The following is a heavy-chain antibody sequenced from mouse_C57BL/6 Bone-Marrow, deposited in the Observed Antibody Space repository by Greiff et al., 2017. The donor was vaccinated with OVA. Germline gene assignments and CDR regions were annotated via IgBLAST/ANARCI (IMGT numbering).Heavy chain of an antibody. CDR2: ILPGSGST. Sequence: VQLQQSGAELMKPGASVKLSCKATGYTFTGYWIEWVKQRPGHGLEWIGEILPGSGSTNYNEKFKGKATLTADTSSNTAYMQLSSLTTEDSAIYYCARREVGSSYVWYFDVWGTGTTVTVSS. CDR3: ARREVGSSYVWYFDV. J-gene: IGHJ1*03. V-gene: IGHV1-9*01. CDR1: GYTFTGYW. D-gene: IGHD1-1*01.